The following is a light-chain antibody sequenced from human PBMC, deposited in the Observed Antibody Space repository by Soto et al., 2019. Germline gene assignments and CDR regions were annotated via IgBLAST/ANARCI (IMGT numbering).Light chain of an antibody. Sequence: EIVLTQSPGTLSLSPGERATLSCRASQSVSSSYLAWYQQKPGQAPRLLIYGASSRATGIPDRFSGSGSGTDFTLTISRLEPEDFAVYYCQQYGTSVTFGRGTKVEI. CDR1: QSVSSSY. V-gene: IGKV3-20*01. CDR2: GAS. CDR3: QQYGTSVT. J-gene: IGKJ1*01.